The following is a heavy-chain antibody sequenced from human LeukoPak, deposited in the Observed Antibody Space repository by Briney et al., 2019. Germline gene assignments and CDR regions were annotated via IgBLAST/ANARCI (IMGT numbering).Heavy chain of an antibody. CDR2: IDHSGST. CDR1: GGSISSGGYY. J-gene: IGHJ6*02. Sequence: KPSETLSLTCTVSGGSISSGGYYWSWIRQPPGKGLEWIGYIDHSGSTYYNPSLKSRVTISVDTSKNQFSLKLSSVTAADTAVYYCARGSSSPLVNYYYYDMDVWGQGTTVTVS. V-gene: IGHV4-30-2*01. D-gene: IGHD6-13*01. CDR3: ARGSSSPLVNYYYYDMDV.